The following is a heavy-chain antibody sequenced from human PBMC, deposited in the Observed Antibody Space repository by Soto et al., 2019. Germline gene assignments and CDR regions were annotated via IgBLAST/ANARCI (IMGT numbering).Heavy chain of an antibody. CDR2: ISAYNGNT. CDR3: ARDFLRFLEWLSPSPFAY. CDR1: GYTFTSYG. Sequence: GASVKVSCKASGYTFTSYGISWVRQAPGQGLEWMGWISAYNGNTNYAQKLQGRVTMTTDTSTSTAYMELRSLRSDDTAVYYCARDFLRFLEWLSPSPFAYWGQGTLVTVSS. D-gene: IGHD3-3*01. V-gene: IGHV1-18*01. J-gene: IGHJ4*02.